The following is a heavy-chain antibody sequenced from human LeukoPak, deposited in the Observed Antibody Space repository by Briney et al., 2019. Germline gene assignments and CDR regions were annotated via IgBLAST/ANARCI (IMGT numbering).Heavy chain of an antibody. D-gene: IGHD2-2*01. Sequence: CYADSMKGRFTISRDNAKNSLYLQMDSLRAEDTAVYYCPRIVEGPPATVSNYYYMDVWGQGTTVTVS. V-gene: IGHV3-21*01. J-gene: IGHJ6*03. CDR3: PRIVEGPPATVSNYYYMDV.